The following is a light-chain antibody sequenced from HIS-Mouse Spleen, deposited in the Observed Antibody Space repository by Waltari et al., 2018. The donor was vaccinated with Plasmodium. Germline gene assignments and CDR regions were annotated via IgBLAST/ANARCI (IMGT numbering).Light chain of an antibody. CDR3: SSYAGSNNLV. J-gene: IGLJ2*01. Sequence: QSALTQPPSASGSPGQSVTISCTGTSSDVGGSNYVSWYQSHPGKAPNLMIYEVRNRPSGVPDRFSGSKSGNTASLTVSGLQAEDEADYYCSSYAGSNNLVFGGGTKLTVL. CDR2: EVR. V-gene: IGLV2-8*01. CDR1: SSDVGGSNY.